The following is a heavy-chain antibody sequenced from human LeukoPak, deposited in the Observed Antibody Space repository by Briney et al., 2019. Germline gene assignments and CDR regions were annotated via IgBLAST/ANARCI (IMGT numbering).Heavy chain of an antibody. D-gene: IGHD5-18*01. V-gene: IGHV4-34*01. CDR2: INHSGST. J-gene: IGHJ4*02. CDR3: ARWNTAMVDYFDY. CDR1: GGSFSGYY. Sequence: PSETLSLTCAVYGGSFSGYYWSWIRQPPGKGLEWIGEINHSGSTNYNPSLKSRVTISVDTSKNQFSLKLSSVTAADTAVYYCARWNTAMVDYFDYWGQGTLVTVSS.